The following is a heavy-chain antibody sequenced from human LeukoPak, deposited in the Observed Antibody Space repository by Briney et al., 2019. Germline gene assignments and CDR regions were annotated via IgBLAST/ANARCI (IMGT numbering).Heavy chain of an antibody. Sequence: SETLSLTCAVYGGSFSGYYWSWIRQPPGKGLEWIGEINHSGSTNYNPSLKSRVTISVDTSKNQFSLKLSSVTAADTAVYYCAKENRYRWNYEFDCWGQGTLVTVSS. D-gene: IGHD1-7*01. CDR1: GGSFSGYY. CDR2: INHSGST. CDR3: AKENRYRWNYEFDC. V-gene: IGHV4-34*01. J-gene: IGHJ4*02.